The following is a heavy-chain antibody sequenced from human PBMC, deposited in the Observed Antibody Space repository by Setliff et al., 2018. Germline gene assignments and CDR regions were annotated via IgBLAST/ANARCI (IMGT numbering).Heavy chain of an antibody. CDR3: ARDSRQWLEGGASGDMDI. J-gene: IGHJ3*02. V-gene: IGHV1-69*13. CDR2: LIPFFGTT. D-gene: IGHD6-19*01. Sequence: SVKVSCKTSGGTFSSFAVSWVRQAPGQRPEWTGRLIPFFGTTIYAQRFQGRVTITADESTTTVFMELNSLRSEDTAIYYCARDSRQWLEGGASGDMDIWGQGTLVTVSS. CDR1: GGTFSSFA.